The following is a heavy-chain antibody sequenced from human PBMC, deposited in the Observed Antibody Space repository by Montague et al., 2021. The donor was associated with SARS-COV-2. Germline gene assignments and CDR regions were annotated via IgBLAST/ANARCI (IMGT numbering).Heavy chain of an antibody. D-gene: IGHD5-18*01. Sequence: NDYAVSVKRRMTISPDTSKNQFSLQLSSVTPEDRAVYYCARDPRYGLSWSFDYWGQGTLVTFSS. CDR3: ARDPRYGLSWSFDY. J-gene: IGHJ4*02. CDR2: N. V-gene: IGHV6-1*01.